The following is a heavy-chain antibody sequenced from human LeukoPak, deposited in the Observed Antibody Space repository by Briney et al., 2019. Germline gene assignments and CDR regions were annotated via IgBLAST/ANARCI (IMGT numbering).Heavy chain of an antibody. V-gene: IGHV4-59*08. CDR2: IYYSGST. CDR1: GGSISSYY. J-gene: IGHJ4*02. CDR3: ARHVKWGRIFDY. D-gene: IGHD7-27*01. Sequence: SETLSLTCTVSGGSISSYYWSWIRQPPGKGLEWIGYIYYSGSTNYNPSLKSRVTISVDTSKNQFSLKLSSVTAADTAVYYCARHVKWGRIFDYWGQGTLVTVSS.